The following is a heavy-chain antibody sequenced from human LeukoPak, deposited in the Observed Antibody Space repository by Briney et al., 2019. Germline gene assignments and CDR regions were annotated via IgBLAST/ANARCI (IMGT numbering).Heavy chain of an antibody. V-gene: IGHV3-33*01. Sequence: GRSLRLSCAASGFTFSSYGMHWVRQAPGKGLEWEAVIWYDGSNKYYADSVKGRFTISRDNSKNTLYLQMNSLRAEDTAVYYCARPRGGDYPLDAFDIWGQGTMVTVSS. CDR1: GFTFSSYG. J-gene: IGHJ3*02. CDR3: ARPRGGDYPLDAFDI. D-gene: IGHD4-17*01. CDR2: IWYDGSNK.